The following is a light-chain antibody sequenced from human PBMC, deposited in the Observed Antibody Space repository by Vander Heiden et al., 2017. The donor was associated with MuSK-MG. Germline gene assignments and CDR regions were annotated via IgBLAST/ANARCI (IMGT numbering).Light chain of an antibody. CDR2: DAS. CDR1: QGISNS. CDR3: LQHKSQALT. V-gene: IGKV1-17*03. Sequence: DIQMTQSPSAMSASVGDRVTITCRASQGISNSLVWFQQKPGKVPRRLIYDASNLQSGVPSRFSGSGSGTEFTLTISSLQPEDFATYYCLQHKSQALTCGGGTKVEIK. J-gene: IGKJ4*01.